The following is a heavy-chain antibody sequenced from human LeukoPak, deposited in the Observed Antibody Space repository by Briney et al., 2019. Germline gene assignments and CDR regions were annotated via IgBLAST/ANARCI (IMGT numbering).Heavy chain of an antibody. CDR3: ATGPGEGATQNWFDP. J-gene: IGHJ5*02. CDR1: GYTLTELS. V-gene: IGHV1-24*01. CDR2: FDPEDGET. D-gene: IGHD1-26*01. Sequence: ASVKVSCKVSGYTLTELSMHWVRQAPGKGLEWMGGFDPEDGETIYAQKFQGRVTMTEDTSTDTAYMELSSLRSEDTAVYYCATGPGEGATQNWFDPWGQGTLVTVSS.